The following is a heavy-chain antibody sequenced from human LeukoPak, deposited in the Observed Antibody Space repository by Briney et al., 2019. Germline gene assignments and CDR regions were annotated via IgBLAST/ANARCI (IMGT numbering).Heavy chain of an antibody. CDR2: IYYSGST. CDR1: VGSISSSSYY. CDR3: ARFKGVAIDY. J-gene: IGHJ4*02. Sequence: SETLSLTCTVSVGSISSSSYYWGWIRQPPGKGLEWIGSIYYSGSTYYNPSLKSRVTISVDTSKNQFSLKLSSVTAADTAVYYCARFKGVAIDYWGQGNLVTVSS. D-gene: IGHD2-8*01. V-gene: IGHV4-39*01.